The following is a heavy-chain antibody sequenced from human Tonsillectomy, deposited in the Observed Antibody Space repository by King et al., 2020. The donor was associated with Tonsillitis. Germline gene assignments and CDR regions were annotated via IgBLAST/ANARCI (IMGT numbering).Heavy chain of an antibody. CDR1: GFTFSDYY. D-gene: IGHD3-9*01. J-gene: IGHJ4*02. V-gene: IGHV3-11*06. Sequence: VQLVESGGGLVKPGGSLRLSCAASGFTFSDYYMSWIRQAPGKGLEWVSYISSSSSYTNYADSVKGRFTISRDNAKNSLYLQMNSLRAEDTAVYYCARSYDILTGYYSFDYWGQGTLVTVSS. CDR2: ISSSSSYT. CDR3: ARSYDILTGYYSFDY.